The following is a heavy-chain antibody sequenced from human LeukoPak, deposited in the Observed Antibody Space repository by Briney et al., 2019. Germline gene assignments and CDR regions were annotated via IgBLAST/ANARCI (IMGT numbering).Heavy chain of an antibody. CDR1: GFTFSSHS. D-gene: IGHD2-2*01. J-gene: IGHJ6*02. CDR2: ISSSSSYI. V-gene: IGHV3-21*01. CDR3: ARDDCSSTSCYHYGMDV. Sequence: GGSLRLSCAASGFTFSSHSMNWVRQAPGKGLEWVSSISSSSSYIYYADSVKGRFTISRDNAKNSLYLQMNSLRAEDTAVYYCARDDCSSTSCYHYGMDVWGQGTTVTVSS.